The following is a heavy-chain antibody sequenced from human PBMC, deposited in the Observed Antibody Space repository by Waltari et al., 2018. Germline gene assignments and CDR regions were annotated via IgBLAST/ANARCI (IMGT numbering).Heavy chain of an antibody. D-gene: IGHD3-3*01. V-gene: IGHV4-34*01. CDR2: IRHPGST. J-gene: IGHJ5*02. CDR1: GASFSDYY. CDR3: TRGGNYDFWSHRPFVDP. Sequence: QVQLQQWGAGLLGPSETLSLTCAVYGASFSDYYWGWVRQPPGKGLEWIGQIRHPGSTNYNPSLTSRVTISIATPRSQFSLRLSSVTAADTALYFCTRGGNYDFWSHRPFVDPWGQGTLVTVSS.